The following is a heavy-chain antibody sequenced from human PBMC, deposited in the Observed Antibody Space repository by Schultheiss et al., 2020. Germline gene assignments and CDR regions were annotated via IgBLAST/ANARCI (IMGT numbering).Heavy chain of an antibody. Sequence: GGSLRLSCAASGFTFYSYAMTWVRQAPGKGLEWVSSIPGSGDKTYYADSVKGRFTISRDNSKNTLYLQMNSLRAEDTAVYYCAKGSSGNAGYFDYWGQGTLVTVSS. V-gene: IGHV3-23*01. CDR3: AKGSSGNAGYFDY. D-gene: IGHD3-22*01. CDR1: GFTFYSYA. J-gene: IGHJ4*02. CDR2: IPGSGDKT.